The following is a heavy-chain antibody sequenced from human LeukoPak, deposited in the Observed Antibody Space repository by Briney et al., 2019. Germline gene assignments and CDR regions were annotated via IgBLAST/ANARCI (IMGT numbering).Heavy chain of an antibody. CDR3: ARVWRYYDSSGYFDY. V-gene: IGHV3-21*01. J-gene: IGHJ4*02. CDR1: GFTFSSYS. CDR2: ISSSSSYI. Sequence: PGGSLRLSCAASGFTFSSYSMNWVRQAPGKGLEWVPSISSSSSYIYYADSVKGRFTISRDNAKNSLYLQMNSLRAEDTAVYYCARVWRYYDSSGYFDYWGQGTLVTVSS. D-gene: IGHD3-22*01.